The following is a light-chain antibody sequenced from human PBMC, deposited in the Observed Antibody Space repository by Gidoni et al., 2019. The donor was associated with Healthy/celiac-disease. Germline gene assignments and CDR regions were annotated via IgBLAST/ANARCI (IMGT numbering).Light chain of an antibody. Sequence: AIQLTQFPSSLSASVGDRVTITCRASQAISCALAWYQQKPGKAPKLLIYDASSLESGVPSRFSGSGSGTDFTLTISSLQPEDFATYYCQQYNSYPHTFGQGTKLEIK. J-gene: IGKJ2*01. CDR2: DAS. CDR3: QQYNSYPHT. CDR1: QAISCA. V-gene: IGKV1-13*02.